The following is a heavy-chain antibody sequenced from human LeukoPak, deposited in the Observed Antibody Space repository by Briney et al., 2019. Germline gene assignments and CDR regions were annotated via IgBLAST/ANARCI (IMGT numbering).Heavy chain of an antibody. D-gene: IGHD5-24*01. CDR2: IYYSGST. CDR3: ARDGGYNWGLDY. J-gene: IGHJ4*02. CDR1: GGSISSYY. Sequence: PSETLSLTCTVSGGSISSYYWSWIRQPPGKGLEWIGYIYYSGSTNYNPSLKSRVTISVDTSKNQFSLKLSSVTAADTAVYYCARDGGYNWGLDYWGQGTLVTVSS. V-gene: IGHV4-59*01.